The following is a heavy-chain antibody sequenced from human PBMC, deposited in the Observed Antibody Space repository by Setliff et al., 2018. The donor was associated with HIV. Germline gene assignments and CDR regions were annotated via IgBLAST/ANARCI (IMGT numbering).Heavy chain of an antibody. CDR1: GDSIISGDFS. Sequence: PSETLSLTCDVSGDSIISGDFSWSWIRQSPGKGLEWIGYVYFSGSATHNPSLKSPVSISVDTSKNQFYLTLSSVTAADTAVYYCARGRVFCDGDSCYHFDYWGQGVLVTVSS. CDR2: VYFSGSA. J-gene: IGHJ4*02. CDR3: ARGRVFCDGDSCYHFDY. V-gene: IGHV4-31*11. D-gene: IGHD2-21*02.